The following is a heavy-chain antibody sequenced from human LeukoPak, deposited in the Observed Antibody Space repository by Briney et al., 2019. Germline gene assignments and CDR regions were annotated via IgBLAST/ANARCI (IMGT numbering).Heavy chain of an antibody. CDR3: AKTAKYYYGSETYYFFEY. CDR1: GGSISSSSYY. J-gene: IGHJ4*02. D-gene: IGHD3-10*01. CDR2: ISYTGST. V-gene: IGHV4-61*05. Sequence: SETLSLTCTVSGGSISSSSYYWGWIRQPPGNGLEWIGYISYTGSTTYNSSLKSRVTISLDTSQNQFSLKLTSVTPADTAVYYCAKTAKYYYGSETYYFFEYWGQGTLVTVSS.